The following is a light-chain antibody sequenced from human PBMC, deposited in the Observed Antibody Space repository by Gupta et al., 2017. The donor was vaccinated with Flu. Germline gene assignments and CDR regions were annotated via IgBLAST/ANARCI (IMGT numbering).Light chain of an antibody. J-gene: IGLJ1*01. CDR1: SSDVGGYNN. V-gene: IGLV2-14*01. CDR2: EVN. CDR3: SSYKSSSTLCV. Sequence: QSPLSPPSSVSGSPGHSVTISYTVTSSDVGGYNNVSWYQQHPGTAPKLLIYEVNNRPSGISNRFSGSKSDNTASLTISGLQAEDEADYYCSSYKSSSTLCVFGSGTKVTVL.